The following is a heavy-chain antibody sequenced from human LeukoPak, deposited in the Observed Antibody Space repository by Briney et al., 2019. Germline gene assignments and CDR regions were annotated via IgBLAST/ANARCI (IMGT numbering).Heavy chain of an antibody. CDR2: ISGDGGST. CDR3: AKEDCSSTSCYEFDY. CDR1: GFTSDDYA. V-gene: IGHV3-43*02. Sequence: GGSLRLSCAASGFTSDDYAMHWVRQAPGKGLEWVSLISGDGGSTYYADSVKGRFTISRDNSKNSLYLQMNSLRTEDTALYYCAKEDCSSTSCYEFDYWGQGTLVTVSS. D-gene: IGHD2-2*01. J-gene: IGHJ4*02.